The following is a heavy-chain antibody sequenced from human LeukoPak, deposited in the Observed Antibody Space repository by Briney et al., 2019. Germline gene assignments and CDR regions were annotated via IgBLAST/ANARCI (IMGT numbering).Heavy chain of an antibody. V-gene: IGHV4-34*01. D-gene: IGHD3-10*01. Sequence: SETLSLTCAVYGGSFSGYYWSWIRQPPGKGLEWIGEINHSGSTNYNPSLKSRVTISLDTSKNQFSLELSSVTAADTAVYYCARRRPLYYGSGSYSREFDYWGQGTLVTVSS. CDR1: GGSFSGYY. CDR2: INHSGST. J-gene: IGHJ4*02. CDR3: ARRRPLYYGSGSYSREFDY.